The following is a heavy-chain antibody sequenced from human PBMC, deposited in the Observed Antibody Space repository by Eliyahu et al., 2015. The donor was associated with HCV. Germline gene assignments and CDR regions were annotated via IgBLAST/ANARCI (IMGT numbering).Heavy chain of an antibody. J-gene: IGHJ4*02. CDR2: IIPIFGTA. CDR3: TRPSADSSSVSKPFDY. D-gene: IGHD6-19*01. V-gene: IGHV1-69*01. Sequence: PGQGLEWMGGIIPIFGTANYAQKFRGRVTITADESTSTAYMELSSLRSEDTAVYYCTRPSADSSSVSKPFDYWGQGTLVTVSS.